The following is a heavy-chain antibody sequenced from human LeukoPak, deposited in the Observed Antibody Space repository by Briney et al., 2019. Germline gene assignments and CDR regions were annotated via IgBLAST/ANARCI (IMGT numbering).Heavy chain of an antibody. D-gene: IGHD6-19*01. V-gene: IGHV4-59*01. J-gene: IGHJ5*02. CDR3: AQDHVAVAGTGWFDP. Sequence: PSETLSLTCTVSGGSISGYYWSWIRQPPGKALEWIGYVYYNVNTSYNPSLKSRVSISVDTSKNQFSLKLSSVTAADTAVYYCAQDHVAVAGTGWFDPWGQGTLVTVSS. CDR1: GGSISGYY. CDR2: VYYNVNT.